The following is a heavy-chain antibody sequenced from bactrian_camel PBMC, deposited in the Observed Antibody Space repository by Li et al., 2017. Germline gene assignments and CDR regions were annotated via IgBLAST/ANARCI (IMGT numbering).Heavy chain of an antibody. CDR3: TTIRHCTGIADFLY. Sequence: QLVESGGGLVQPGGSLRLSCAASGLTSSDYYLSWVRQAPGKGLEWVSAINDRGDITLYTDSVKGRFTISKDNAKNTLYLQMNSLKPEDTAMYYCTTIRHCTGIADFLYWAQGTQVTVS. V-gene: IGHV3S28*01. J-gene: IGHJ6*01. CDR1: GLTSSDYY. CDR2: INDRGDIT. D-gene: IGHD2*01.